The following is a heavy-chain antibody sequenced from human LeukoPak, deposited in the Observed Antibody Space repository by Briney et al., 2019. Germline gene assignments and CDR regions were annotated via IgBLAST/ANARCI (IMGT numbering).Heavy chain of an antibody. CDR2: IYHSGST. D-gene: IGHD7-27*01. CDR3: ARDVPQNWELDY. J-gene: IGHJ4*02. Sequence: KASETLSLTCAVSGGSISSGGYSWSWIRQPPGKGLEWIGYIYHSGSTYYNPSLKSRVTISVDTSKNQFSLKLSSVTAADTAVYYCARDVPQNWELDYWGQGTLVTVSS. CDR1: GGSISSGGYS. V-gene: IGHV4-30-2*01.